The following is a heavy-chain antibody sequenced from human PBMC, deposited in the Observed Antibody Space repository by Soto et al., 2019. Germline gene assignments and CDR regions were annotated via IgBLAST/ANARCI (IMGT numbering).Heavy chain of an antibody. V-gene: IGHV3-30-3*01. CDR3: ARPHYYDSSGYSIYYYYYGMDV. CDR1: GFTFSSYA. D-gene: IGHD3-22*01. Sequence: GGSLRLSCAASGFTFSSYAMHWVRQAPGKGLEWVAVISYDGSNKYYADSVKGRFTISRDNSKNTLYLQMNSLRAEDTAVYYCARPHYYDSSGYSIYYYYYGMDVWGQGTTVTVSS. J-gene: IGHJ6*02. CDR2: ISYDGSNK.